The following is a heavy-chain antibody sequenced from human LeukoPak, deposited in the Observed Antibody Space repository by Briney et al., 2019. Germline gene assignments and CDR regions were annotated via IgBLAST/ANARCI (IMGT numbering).Heavy chain of an antibody. V-gene: IGHV4-34*01. CDR2: INHSGST. CDR1: GGSFSGYY. CDR3: ARGWWIRWFDP. Sequence: SETLSLTCAVYGGSFSGYYWSWIRQPPGKGLEWIGEINHSGSTNYNPSLKSRVTISVDTSKNQFSLKLSSVTAADTAVYYCARGWWIRWFDPWGQGTLVTVSS. D-gene: IGHD5-18*01. J-gene: IGHJ5*02.